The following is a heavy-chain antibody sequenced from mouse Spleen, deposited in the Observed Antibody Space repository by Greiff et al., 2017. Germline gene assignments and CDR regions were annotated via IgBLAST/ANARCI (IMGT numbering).Heavy chain of an antibody. D-gene: IGHD1-1*02. CDR1: GYTFTDYY. V-gene: IGHV1-26*01. J-gene: IGHJ1*01. Sequence: EVQLQQSGPELVKPGASVKISCKASGYTFTDYYMNWVKQSHGKSLEWIGDINPNNGGTSYNQKFKGKATLTVDKSSSTAYMELRSLTSEDSAVYYCARSVGHWYFDVWGAGTTVTVSS. CDR2: INPNNGGT. CDR3: ARSVGHWYFDV.